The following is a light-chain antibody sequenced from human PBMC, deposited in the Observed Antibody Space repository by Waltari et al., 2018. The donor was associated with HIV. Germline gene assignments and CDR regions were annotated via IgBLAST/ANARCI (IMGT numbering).Light chain of an antibody. Sequence: SYELTQAPSVSVSPGQTAKITCSGDALSKHYVYWYQQKPGQDPLMMIFKDSERPSEIPARFSASSSGSTSILTISGVQAEDEADYYCQSGHNSDSIFGGGTKLTVL. CDR3: QSGHNSDSI. V-gene: IGLV3-25*03. J-gene: IGLJ2*01. CDR1: ALSKHY. CDR2: KDS.